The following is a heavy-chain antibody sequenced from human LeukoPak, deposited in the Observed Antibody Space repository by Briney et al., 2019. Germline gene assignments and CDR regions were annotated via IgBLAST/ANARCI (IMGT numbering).Heavy chain of an antibody. Sequence: GASVKVSCKASRYTFTSYDINRVPQATGQGLEWMGWMNPNSGNTGYAQKFQDRVTITRNTSISTAYMELNSLRSEDTAVYYCAREYYDILTGLYYFDYWGQGTLVTVSS. CDR2: MNPNSGNT. J-gene: IGHJ4*02. D-gene: IGHD3-9*01. V-gene: IGHV1-8*03. CDR3: AREYYDILTGLYYFDY. CDR1: RYTFTSYD.